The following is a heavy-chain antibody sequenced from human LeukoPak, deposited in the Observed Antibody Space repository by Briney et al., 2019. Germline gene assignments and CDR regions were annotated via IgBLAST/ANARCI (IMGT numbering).Heavy chain of an antibody. Sequence: AGGSLRLSCAASGFSAGSNYMTWVRQAPGKGLEWVSAISGSGGSTYYAHSVKGRFTISRDNSKNTLYLQMSSLRAEDTAVYYCLRSGGGRASNWGQGTLVTVSS. CDR1: GFSAGSNY. CDR2: ISGSGGST. CDR3: LRSGGGRASN. D-gene: IGHD2-15*01. J-gene: IGHJ4*02. V-gene: IGHV3-23*01.